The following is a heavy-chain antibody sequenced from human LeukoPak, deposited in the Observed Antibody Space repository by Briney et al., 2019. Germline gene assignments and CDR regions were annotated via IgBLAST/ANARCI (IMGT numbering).Heavy chain of an antibody. CDR3: ARRGYCSSTSCNDAFDI. V-gene: IGHV4-39*01. CDR2: IYYSGNT. Sequence: PSETLSLTCTVSDGSISSSSYYRGWIRQPPGKGLEWIGSIYYSGNTYYNPSLKSRVTISVDTSKNQFSLKLSSVTAADTAVYYCARRGYCSSTSCNDAFDIWGQGTMVTVSS. J-gene: IGHJ3*02. CDR1: DGSISSSSYY. D-gene: IGHD2-2*03.